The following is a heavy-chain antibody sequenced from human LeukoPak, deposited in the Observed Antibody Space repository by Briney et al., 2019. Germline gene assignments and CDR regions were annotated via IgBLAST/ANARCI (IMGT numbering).Heavy chain of an antibody. CDR3: AREDGRPGLANWFDP. J-gene: IGHJ5*02. Sequence: GASVTVSFKGSGFTFTGYYMHWVRQAPAPGLEWVGLINPNSGGTNFAQKFQGRVTMTRDTSISAAYMELSRLTSDDTAVYYCAREDGRPGLANWFDPWGQGTLVTVSS. V-gene: IGHV1-2*02. CDR2: INPNSGGT. D-gene: IGHD1-26*01. CDR1: GFTFTGYY.